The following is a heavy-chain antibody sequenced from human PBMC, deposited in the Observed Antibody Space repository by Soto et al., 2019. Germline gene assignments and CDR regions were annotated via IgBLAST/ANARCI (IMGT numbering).Heavy chain of an antibody. CDR2: VYHRAST. Sequence: SETLSITCALSGASMTTGAFSWTWVRQPRGGGLEWIGHVYHRASTQYNPSLKGRVSISVDTSRSLFSLRLTSLTAADTAVYFCTRGSAAPLSILYFDTWGQGTPVTVSS. D-gene: IGHD6-13*01. V-gene: IGHV4-30-2*01. J-gene: IGHJ4*02. CDR1: GASMTTGAFS. CDR3: TRGSAAPLSILYFDT.